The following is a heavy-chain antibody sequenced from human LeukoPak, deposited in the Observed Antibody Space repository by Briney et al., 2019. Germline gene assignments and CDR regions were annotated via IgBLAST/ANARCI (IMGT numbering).Heavy chain of an antibody. CDR3: ATRGFHSGRFQL. V-gene: IGHV5-51*01. D-gene: IGHD3-22*01. Sequence: GESLKISCKGSGYIFTTYWIGWVRQMPGKGLEWMGIIYPGDSDTRYGPTFQGQVIISADQSIITAYLQWSSLKAADTAIHYCATRGFHSGRFQLWARAPWSPSPQ. J-gene: IGHJ1*01. CDR1: GYIFTTYW. CDR2: IYPGDSDT.